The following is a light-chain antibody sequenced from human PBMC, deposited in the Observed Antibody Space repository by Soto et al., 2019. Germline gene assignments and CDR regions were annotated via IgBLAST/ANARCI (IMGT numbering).Light chain of an antibody. CDR3: SSYTSSSTLCG. CDR2: DVS. J-gene: IGLJ1*01. Sequence: SVLTQPASVTGSPGQSITISCTGTSSDVGGYNYVSWYQQHPGKAPKLMIYDVSNRPSGVFNLYSGSNSGNSASLANSGLHSEDEADDYCSSYTSSSTLCGFGTGTKSTVL. CDR1: SSDVGGYNY. V-gene: IGLV2-14*01.